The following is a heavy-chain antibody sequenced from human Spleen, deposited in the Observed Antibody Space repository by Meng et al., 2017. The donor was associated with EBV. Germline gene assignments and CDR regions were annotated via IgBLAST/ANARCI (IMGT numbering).Heavy chain of an antibody. CDR2: INHSGIT. CDR1: GGSFSDFY. Sequence: HVPLRQCVAGPFKPSESRSLTCAVYGGSFSDFYWTWIRQPPGMGLEWIGEINHSGITSYNPSLRSRVTISVDTSKNQFSLKLTSVTAADTAVYYCASNIKVPRYWGQRTLVTVSS. V-gene: IGHV4-34*01. D-gene: IGHD2/OR15-2a*01. J-gene: IGHJ4*02. CDR3: ASNIKVPRY.